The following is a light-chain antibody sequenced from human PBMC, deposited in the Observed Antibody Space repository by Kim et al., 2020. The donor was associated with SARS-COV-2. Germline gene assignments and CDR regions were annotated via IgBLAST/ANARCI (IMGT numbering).Light chain of an antibody. J-gene: IGLJ3*02. CDR2: NNN. V-gene: IGLV1-44*01. Sequence: QSVLTQSPSASGTPAQRVTISCSGSSSNIGSNSVNWYQQLPGTAPKLLIYNNNRRPSGVPDRISGSRSGTSASLAISGLQSEDEADYYCAGWDDSLNGPVFGGGTQLTVL. CDR3: AGWDDSLNGPV. CDR1: SSNIGSNS.